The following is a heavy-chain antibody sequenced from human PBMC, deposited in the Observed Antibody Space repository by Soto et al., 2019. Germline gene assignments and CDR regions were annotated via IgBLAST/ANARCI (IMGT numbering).Heavy chain of an antibody. CDR3: ARDVWFGELLGNYYYYYGMYV. J-gene: IGHJ6*02. Sequence: SETLSLTCAVSGGSISSGGYSWSWIRQPPGKGLEWIGYIYHSGSTYYNPSLKSRVTISVDTTKNQFSLKLSSVTAADTAVYYCARDVWFGELLGNYYYYYGMYVWGRGTTVTVSS. CDR1: GGSISSGGYS. CDR2: IYHSGST. D-gene: IGHD3-10*01. V-gene: IGHV4-30-2*01.